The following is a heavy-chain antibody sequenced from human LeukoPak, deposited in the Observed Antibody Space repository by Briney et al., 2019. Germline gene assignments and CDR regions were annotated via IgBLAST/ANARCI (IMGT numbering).Heavy chain of an antibody. CDR2: IYHSGST. CDR1: GYSISSGYF. V-gene: IGHV4-38-2*02. Sequence: PSEALSLTCTVSGYSISSGYFWGWIRQPPGKRLEWIGSIYHSGSTYYNPSLKSRLTISMDTSKNQFSLSLSSVTAADTAVYYCAGKYYYDSGGYYYVDYWGQGSLVTVSS. CDR3: AGKYYYDSGGYYYVDY. J-gene: IGHJ4*02. D-gene: IGHD3-22*01.